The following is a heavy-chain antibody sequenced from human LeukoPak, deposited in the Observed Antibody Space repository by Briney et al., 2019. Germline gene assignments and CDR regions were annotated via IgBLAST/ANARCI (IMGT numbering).Heavy chain of an antibody. J-gene: IGHJ3*02. Sequence: PSETLSLTCAVYGGSFSGYYWSWIRQPPGKGLEWIGEINHSGSTNYNPSLKSRVTISVDTSKNQFSLKLSSVTAADTAVYYCARVPPYDFWSNPYAFDIWGQGTMVTVSS. CDR2: INHSGST. V-gene: IGHV4-34*01. D-gene: IGHD3-3*01. CDR1: GGSFSGYY. CDR3: ARVPPYDFWSNPYAFDI.